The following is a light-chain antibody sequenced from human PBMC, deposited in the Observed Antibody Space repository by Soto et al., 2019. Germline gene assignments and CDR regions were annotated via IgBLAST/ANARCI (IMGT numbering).Light chain of an antibody. CDR3: QQYNSYPWT. V-gene: IGKV1-5*01. CDR2: DAS. J-gene: IGKJ1*01. CDR1: QSISSW. Sequence: DIQMTQAPASRSTSVSGGGTSTWLASQSISSWLAWYQQKPGKAPKLLIYDASSLESGVPSRFSGSGSGTEFTLTISSLQPDDFATYYCQQYNSYPWTFGQGTKVDIK.